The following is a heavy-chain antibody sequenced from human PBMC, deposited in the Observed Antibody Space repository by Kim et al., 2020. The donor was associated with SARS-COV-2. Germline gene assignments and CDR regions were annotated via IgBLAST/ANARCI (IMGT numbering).Heavy chain of an antibody. J-gene: IGHJ6*02. CDR2: ISATGDDT. D-gene: IGHD5-18*01. CDR1: EFTFDLHA. CDR3: AKHEGPGYSYGLNYHSGMDV. V-gene: IGHV3-23*01. Sequence: GGSLRLSCTASEFTFDLHAMTWVRQAPGKGLQWVATISATGDDTGYADSVKGRFTISRDNSKNILYLQMSSLRPEDGALYYCAKHEGPGYSYGLNYHSGMDVRGQGTTVIVSS.